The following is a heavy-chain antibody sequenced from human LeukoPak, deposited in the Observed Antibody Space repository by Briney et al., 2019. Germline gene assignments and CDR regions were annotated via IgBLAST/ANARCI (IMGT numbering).Heavy chain of an antibody. V-gene: IGHV3-21*01. CDR2: ISSGSSYM. Sequence: GGSLRLSCAASGLTFENYSLAWVRQAPGKGLEWVSSISSGSSYMYYTDSVKGRFTISRDNAKNPVYLQMNSLRAEDTAVYYCARAYSSSWYVYWYFDLWGRGTLVTVSS. D-gene: IGHD6-13*01. J-gene: IGHJ2*01. CDR1: GLTFENYS. CDR3: ARAYSSSWYVYWYFDL.